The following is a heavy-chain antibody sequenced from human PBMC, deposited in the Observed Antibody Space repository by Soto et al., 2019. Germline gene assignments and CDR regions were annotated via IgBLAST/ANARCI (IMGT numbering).Heavy chain of an antibody. J-gene: IGHJ4*02. CDR1: GFTLNTYS. CDR3: ARDPDLIAAAGNYFDY. Sequence: QVQLVESGGGVVPPGKSLRLSCSVSGFTLNTYSMHWVRQAPGTGLEWVAVVSFDGVNKHYRDSVKGRFTISRDIAKNMLYLQMTSLRLEDTALYYCARDPDLIAAAGNYFDYWGQGTLVTVSS. V-gene: IGHV3-30*10. D-gene: IGHD6-13*01. CDR2: VSFDGVNK.